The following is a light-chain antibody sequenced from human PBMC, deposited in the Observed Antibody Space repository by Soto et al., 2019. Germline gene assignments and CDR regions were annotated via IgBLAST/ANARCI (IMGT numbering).Light chain of an antibody. CDR3: QQYDNWLRT. V-gene: IGKV3-15*01. CDR1: QSVSSN. J-gene: IGKJ2*01. CDR2: GAS. Sequence: EIVMTQSPATLSVSPGERATLSCRASQSVSSNLAWYQQKPGQAPRLLIYGASTRATGIPERFSGIGSGTDFTLTISSLQSEDLALYYCQQYDNWLRTFGQGTKLEIK.